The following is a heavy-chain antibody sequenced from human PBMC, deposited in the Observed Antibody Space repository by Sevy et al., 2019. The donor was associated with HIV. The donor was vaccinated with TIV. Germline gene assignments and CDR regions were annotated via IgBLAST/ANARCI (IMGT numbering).Heavy chain of an antibody. D-gene: IGHD6-13*01. CDR3: ARLDSSNVDY. CDR2: IYYSGST. V-gene: IGHV4-39*01. J-gene: IGHJ4*02. CDR1: VGSISSSSYY. Sequence: SETLSLTCTVSVGSISSSSYYWGWIRQPPGKGLEWIGSIYYSGSTYYNPSLKSRVTISVDTSKNQFSLKLSSVTAADTAVYYCARLDSSNVDYWGQGTLVTVSS.